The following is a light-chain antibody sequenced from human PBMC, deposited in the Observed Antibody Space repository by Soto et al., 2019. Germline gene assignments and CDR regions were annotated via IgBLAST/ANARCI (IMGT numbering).Light chain of an antibody. V-gene: IGLV2-14*01. CDR3: SSYTSSSSLEV. CDR2: EVS. J-gene: IGLJ1*01. Sequence: QSALTQPASVSGSPGQSITISCTGTSSDVGGYNYVYWYQQHPGKAPKLMIYEVSNRPSGVSNRYSGSKSGNMASLTISGLQAEDEADYYCSSYTSSSSLEVFGPGTKVTVL. CDR1: SSDVGGYNY.